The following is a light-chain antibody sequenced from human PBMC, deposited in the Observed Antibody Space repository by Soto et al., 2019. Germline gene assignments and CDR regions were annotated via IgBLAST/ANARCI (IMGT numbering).Light chain of an antibody. J-gene: IGLJ3*02. CDR3: CSYVDTSAFVR. V-gene: IGLV2-23*03. Sequence: QSALTQPASISGSPGQSITTSCTGTGSAVGTYNLVSWYQQHPGKAPNLIIYEGNKRPSGVSRRFSGSKSANTASLTISGLQAEDEAEYYCCSYVDTSAFVRFGGGTKLTVL. CDR2: EGN. CDR1: GSAVGTYNL.